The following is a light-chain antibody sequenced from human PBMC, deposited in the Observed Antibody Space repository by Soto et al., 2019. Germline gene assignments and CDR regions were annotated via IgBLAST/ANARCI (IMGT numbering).Light chain of an antibody. V-gene: IGLV2-11*01. CDR1: SNGIGYYDY. J-gene: IGLJ2*01. CDR3: WSYAGSYRLL. Sequence: QSALTQPRSVSGSPGQSVTISCTGTSNGIGYYDYISWYQQHPGKAPKLIIYDVTDRPSGVHSRFSGSKSGNTASLTIYGLQTDDEADYYCWSYAGSYRLLFGGGTKVTVL. CDR2: DVT.